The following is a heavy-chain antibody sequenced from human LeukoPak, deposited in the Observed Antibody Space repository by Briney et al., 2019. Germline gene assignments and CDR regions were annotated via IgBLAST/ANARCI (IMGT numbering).Heavy chain of an antibody. CDR1: GFTFSSYG. D-gene: IGHD6-19*01. J-gene: IGHJ4*02. CDR2: ISYDGSNK. CDR3: AKVPGYSSGWYYFDY. V-gene: IGHV3-30*18. Sequence: GGSLRLSCAASGFTFSSYGMHWVRQAPGKGLEWVAVISYDGSNKYYADSVKGRFTISRDNSKNTLYLQMDSLRAEDTAVYYCAKVPGYSSGWYYFDYWGQGTLVTVSS.